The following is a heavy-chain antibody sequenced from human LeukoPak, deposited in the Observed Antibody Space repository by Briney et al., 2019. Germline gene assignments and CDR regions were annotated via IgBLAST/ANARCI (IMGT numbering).Heavy chain of an antibody. CDR3: ARGNTQTRYAFDI. J-gene: IGHJ3*02. CDR1: GFTFSSYS. Sequence: PGGSLRLSCAASGFTFSSYSMNWVRQAPGKGLEWVSSISSSSSYIYYAGSVKGRFTISRDNAKNSLYLQMNSLRAEDTAVYYCARGNTQTRYAFDIWGQGTMVTVSS. CDR2: ISSSSSYI. V-gene: IGHV3-21*01.